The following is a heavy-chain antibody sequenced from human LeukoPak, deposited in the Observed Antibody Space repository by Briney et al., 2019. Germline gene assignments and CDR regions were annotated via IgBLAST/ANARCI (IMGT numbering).Heavy chain of an antibody. CDR1: GFSFSTYS. J-gene: IGHJ4*01. Sequence: GGSLRLSCAASGFSFSTYSMNWVRQAPGKGLDWVSYIVGSSSTIYYADSVKGRFTISRDNAKNSLYLQMDSLRAEDTAVYYCATDSPETAAFDYWGHGTLVTVSS. D-gene: IGHD1-1*01. CDR3: ATDSPETAAFDY. CDR2: IVGSSSTI. V-gene: IGHV3-48*04.